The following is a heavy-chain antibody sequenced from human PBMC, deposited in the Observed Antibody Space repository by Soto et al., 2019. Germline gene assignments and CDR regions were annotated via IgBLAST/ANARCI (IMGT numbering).Heavy chain of an antibody. V-gene: IGHV4-34*01. J-gene: IGHJ4*02. Sequence: ASETLSLTCAVYGGSFSGYYWSWIRQPPGKGLEWIGEINHSGSTNYNPSLKSRVTISVDTSKNQFSLKLSSVTAADTAVYYCARGRRHYDILTGPRQAYFDYWGQGTLVTVSS. D-gene: IGHD3-9*01. CDR2: INHSGST. CDR1: GGSFSGYY. CDR3: ARGRRHYDILTGPRQAYFDY.